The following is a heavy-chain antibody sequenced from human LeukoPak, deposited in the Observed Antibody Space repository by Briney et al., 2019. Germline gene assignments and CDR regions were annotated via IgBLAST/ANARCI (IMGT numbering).Heavy chain of an antibody. CDR2: IYYSGST. CDR3: ARHNLDYGAYVLGCFDP. D-gene: IGHD4-17*01. Sequence: SETLSLTCTVSGGSISSSSYYWGWIRQPPGKGLKWIGSIYYSGSTYYNPSLKSRTTISLDTSKSQFSLKLSSVTAADTAVYYCARHNLDYGAYVLGCFDPWGQGTLVTVSS. J-gene: IGHJ5*02. CDR1: GGSISSSSYY. V-gene: IGHV4-39*01.